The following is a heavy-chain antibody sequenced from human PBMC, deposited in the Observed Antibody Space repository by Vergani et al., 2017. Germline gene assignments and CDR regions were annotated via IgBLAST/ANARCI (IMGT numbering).Heavy chain of an antibody. V-gene: IGHV3-53*04. CDR1: GFTVSSNY. J-gene: IGHJ6*02. CDR3: ARDSGASGWHLGYYYYGMDV. D-gene: IGHD6-19*01. Sequence: EVQLVESGGGLVQPGGSLRLSCAASGFTVSSNYMSWVRQAPGKGLEWVSVIYSGGSTYSADSVKGRFTISRHNSKNTLYLQMNSLRAEDTAVYYCARDSGASGWHLGYYYYGMDVWGQGTTVTVSS. CDR2: IYSGGST.